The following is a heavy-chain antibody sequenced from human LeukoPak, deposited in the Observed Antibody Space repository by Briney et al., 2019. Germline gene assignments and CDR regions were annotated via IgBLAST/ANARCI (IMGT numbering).Heavy chain of an antibody. CDR2: ISSSSSTI. CDR3: ARGLVGATNY. V-gene: IGHV3-48*01. CDR1: GFTFSSYS. Sequence: GGSLRLSCEASGFTFSSYSMNWVRQAPGKGLEWVSYISSSSSTIYYADSVKGRFTISRDNAKNSLYLQMNSLRAEDTAVYYCARGLVGATNYWGQGTLVTVSS. J-gene: IGHJ4*02. D-gene: IGHD1-26*01.